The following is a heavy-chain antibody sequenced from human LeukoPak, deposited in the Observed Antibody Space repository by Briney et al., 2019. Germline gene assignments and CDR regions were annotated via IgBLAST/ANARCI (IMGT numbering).Heavy chain of an antibody. CDR3: ARGGYGGNVIRDYMDV. D-gene: IGHD4-23*01. J-gene: IGHJ6*03. CDR2: ISAYNGNT. V-gene: IGHV1-18*01. CDR1: GYTLTSYG. Sequence: GASVKVSCKASGYTLTSYGISWVRQAPGQGLEWMGWISAYNGNTRYAQKLQGRVTMTTDSSTSTAYMELRSLRSDDTAVYYCARGGYGGNVIRDYMDVWGKGTTVTVSS.